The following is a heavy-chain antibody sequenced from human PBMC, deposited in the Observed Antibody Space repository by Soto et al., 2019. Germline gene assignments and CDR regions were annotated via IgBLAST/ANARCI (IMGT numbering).Heavy chain of an antibody. CDR3: ASSAAGYSRSWYSYKYYYGMDV. CDR2: MNPNSGNT. D-gene: IGHD6-13*01. CDR1: GYTFTSYD. Sequence: ASVKVSCKASGYTFTSYDINWVRQATGQGLEWMGWMNPNSGNTGYAQKFQGRVTMTRNTSISTAYMELSSLRSEDTAVYYCASSAAGYSRSWYSYKYYYGMDVWGQGTTVTVSS. V-gene: IGHV1-8*01. J-gene: IGHJ6*02.